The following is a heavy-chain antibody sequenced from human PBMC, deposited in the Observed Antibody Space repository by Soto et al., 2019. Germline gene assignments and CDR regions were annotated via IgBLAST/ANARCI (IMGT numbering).Heavy chain of an antibody. CDR3: ARDGSRIAAAGRRGWFDP. CDR2: INPNSGGT. CDR1: GYTFTGYY. V-gene: IGHV1-2*02. J-gene: IGHJ5*02. D-gene: IGHD6-13*01. Sequence: QVQLVQSGAEVKKPGASVKVSCKASGYTFTGYYMHWVRQAPGQGLEWMGWINPNSGGTNYAQKFQGRVTMTRDTSISTAYMELSRLRSDDTAVYYCARDGSRIAAAGRRGWFDPWGQGTLVTVSS.